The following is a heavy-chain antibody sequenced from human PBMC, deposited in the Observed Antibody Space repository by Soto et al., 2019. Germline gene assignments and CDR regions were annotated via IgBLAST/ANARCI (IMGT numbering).Heavy chain of an antibody. D-gene: IGHD3-9*01. J-gene: IGHJ4*02. CDR2: IYWDDDK. Sequence: QITLKESGPTLVKPTQTLTLTCTFSGFSLSTSGVGVGWIRQPPGKALEWLALIYWDDDKRYSPSLKSRLTITKDTSKNQVVLTMTNMDPVDTATYYCAHRLTKIKHYGIRPAVPWGHWGQGTLVTVSS. CDR1: GFSLSTSGVG. V-gene: IGHV2-5*02. CDR3: AHRLTKIKHYGIRPAVPWGH.